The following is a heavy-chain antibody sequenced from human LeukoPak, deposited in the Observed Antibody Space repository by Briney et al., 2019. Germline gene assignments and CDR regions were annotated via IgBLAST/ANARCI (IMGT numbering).Heavy chain of an antibody. CDR2: ISYDGSNK. J-gene: IGHJ4*02. Sequence: GRSLRLSCAASGFTFSSYGMHWVRQAPGKGLEWVAVISYDGSNKYYADSVKGRFTISRDNSKNTLYLQMNSLRAEDTAVYYCAKDHRNGDYDIGYWGQGTLVTVSS. CDR1: GFTFSSYG. CDR3: AKDHRNGDYDIGY. D-gene: IGHD4-17*01. V-gene: IGHV3-30*18.